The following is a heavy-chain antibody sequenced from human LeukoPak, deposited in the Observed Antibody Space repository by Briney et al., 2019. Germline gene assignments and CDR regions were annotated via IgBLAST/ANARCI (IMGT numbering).Heavy chain of an antibody. J-gene: IGHJ6*02. CDR2: IKQDGSEK. D-gene: IGHD6-19*01. V-gene: IGHV3-7*05. CDR3: ARDRGSGWTYYYYGMDV. CDR1: GFTFSSYW. Sequence: GGSLRLSCAASGFTFSSYWMSWVRQAPRKGLEWVANIKQDGSEKYYVDSVKGRFTISRDNAKNSLYLQMNSLRAEDTAVYYCARDRGSGWTYYYYGMDVWGQGTTVTVSS.